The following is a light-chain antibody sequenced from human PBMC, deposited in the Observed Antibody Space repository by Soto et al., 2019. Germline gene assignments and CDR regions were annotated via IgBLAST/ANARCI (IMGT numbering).Light chain of an antibody. V-gene: IGKV1-5*03. J-gene: IGKJ5*01. Sequence: DIQMTQSPSTLSASVGDRVTITCRVSQSISSWLAWYQQKPGKIPNLLIYKASTVESGVPSRFRGSGSGTDFTLTISSLQAEDVAIYFCQQYYTTPITFGQGTRLEIK. CDR2: KAS. CDR1: QSISSW. CDR3: QQYYTTPIT.